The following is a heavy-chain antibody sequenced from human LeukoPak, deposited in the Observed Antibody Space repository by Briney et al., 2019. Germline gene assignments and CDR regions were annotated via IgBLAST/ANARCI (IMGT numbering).Heavy chain of an antibody. D-gene: IGHD5-12*01. CDR1: GGSFSGYY. CDR3: PRLSGYGPKAFDI. CDR2: INHSRST. J-gene: IGHJ3*02. Sequence: PSETLSLTCAVYGGSFSGYYWSWIRQPPGKGLEWIGEINHSRSTNYNPSLKSRVTISVDTSKNQFSLKLSSVTAADTAVYYCPRLSGYGPKAFDIWGQGTMVTVSS. V-gene: IGHV4-34*01.